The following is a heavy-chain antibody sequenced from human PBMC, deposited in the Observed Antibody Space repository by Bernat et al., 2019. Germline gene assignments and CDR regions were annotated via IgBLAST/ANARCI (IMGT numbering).Heavy chain of an antibody. CDR1: GFTFSDSP. D-gene: IGHD2-2*01. CDR3: ARQTDSCHDY. CDR2: IRSNANNYAT. V-gene: IGHV3-73*01. Sequence: EVQLVESGGGLVQPGGSLRLSCAASGFTFSDSPMHWVRQASGKGLEWVGHIRSNANNYATAYSASVRGRFTISRDDSQNTAYLQMNSLKNEDTAVYYCARQTDSCHDYWGHGTLVIVSS. J-gene: IGHJ4*01.